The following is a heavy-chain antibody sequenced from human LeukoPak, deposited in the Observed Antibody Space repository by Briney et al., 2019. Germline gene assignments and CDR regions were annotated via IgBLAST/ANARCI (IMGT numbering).Heavy chain of an antibody. D-gene: IGHD6-19*01. CDR1: GFTFSSYS. CDR2: ISSSSSTI. CDR3: IVFAVTGTLGFDY. V-gene: IGHV3-48*01. J-gene: IGHJ4*02. Sequence: GGSLRLSCAAFGFTFSSYSMNWVRQAPGKGLEWVSYISSSSSTIYYADSVKGRFTISRDNAKNSLYLQMNSLRAEDTAVYYCIVFAVTGTLGFDYWGQGTLVTVSS.